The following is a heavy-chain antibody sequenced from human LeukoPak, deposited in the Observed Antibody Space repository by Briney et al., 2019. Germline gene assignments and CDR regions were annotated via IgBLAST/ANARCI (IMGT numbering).Heavy chain of an antibody. CDR2: MYFSGIT. V-gene: IGHV4-39*01. CDR1: GDSISSSNYY. CDR3: ARHRRDSVTSAYDN. J-gene: IGHJ4*02. Sequence: SEPLSLTCTVSGDSISSSNYYWGWIRQPPGKGLEWIGTMYFSGITDYNPSLKSRLTISLDTSKNQVSLKLSSVTAADTALYYCARHRRDSVTSAYDNWGQGTLVTVSS. D-gene: IGHD6-25*01.